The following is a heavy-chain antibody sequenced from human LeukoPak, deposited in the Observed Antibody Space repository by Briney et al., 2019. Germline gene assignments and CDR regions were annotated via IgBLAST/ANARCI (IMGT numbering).Heavy chain of an antibody. CDR1: GFTFNHHA. CDR2: ISYDGRKK. D-gene: IGHD3-9*01. CDR3: ARQNRGGILERVADIVTAGYFDY. Sequence: PGGSLRLSCAASGFTFNHHAIHWVRQAPGKGLEWVAVISYDGRKKDYADSVKGRFTISRDNSKNTLFLQRNSLRAEDTAVYYCARQNRGGILERVADIVTAGYFDYWGQGTLVTVSS. V-gene: IGHV3-30*01. J-gene: IGHJ4*02.